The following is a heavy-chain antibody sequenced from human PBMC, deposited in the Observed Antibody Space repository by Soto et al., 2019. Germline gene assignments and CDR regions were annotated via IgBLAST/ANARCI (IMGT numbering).Heavy chain of an antibody. J-gene: IGHJ4*01. CDR3: ASQDHSSAGVLFDY. Sequence: GWSLRLSCAASGFTFSSYAMSWVRQAPGKGLEWVSSISGSGGSTYYADSVKGRFTISRDNSKNTLYLQTNSLRAEDTAVYYCASQDHSSAGVLFDYWGHGTLASVPS. D-gene: IGHD6-25*01. CDR1: GFTFSSYA. CDR2: ISGSGGST. V-gene: IGHV3-23*01.